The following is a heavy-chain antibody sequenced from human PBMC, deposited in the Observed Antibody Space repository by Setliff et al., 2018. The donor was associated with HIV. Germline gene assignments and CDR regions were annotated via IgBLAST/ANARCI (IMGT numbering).Heavy chain of an antibody. J-gene: IGHJ3*02. D-gene: IGHD3-16*02. V-gene: IGHV3-23*01. CDR2: ISGSGGGT. Sequence: GGSMRLSSAASAFTFSSYAMSWVRQVTGKGLEWGSAISGSGGGTYYADSVKGRFTVSRDNSKTTLYLQMNSLRAADTAVYYCAKDYYDYLWGSYRYGAFDIWGQGTKVTVSS. CDR1: AFTFSSYA. CDR3: AKDYYDYLWGSYRYGAFDI.